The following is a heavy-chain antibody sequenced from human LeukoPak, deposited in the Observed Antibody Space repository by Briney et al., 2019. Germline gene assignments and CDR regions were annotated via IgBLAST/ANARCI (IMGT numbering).Heavy chain of an antibody. V-gene: IGHV3-48*03. CDR2: ISSSGSTR. CDR1: GFPFSTYE. D-gene: IGHD1-20*01. J-gene: IGHJ4*02. CDR3: ARVGAYAAINW. Sequence: GGSLRLSCAASGFPFSTYEMKWVRQAPGKGLEWVSFISSSGSTRYYADSVKGRFTISRDNAKNSLYLQMNGLRVEDTAVYYCARVGAYAAINWWGQGTLVTVSS.